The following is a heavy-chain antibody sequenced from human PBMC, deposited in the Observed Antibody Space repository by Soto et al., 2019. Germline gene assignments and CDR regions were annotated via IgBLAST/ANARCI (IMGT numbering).Heavy chain of an antibody. CDR3: ARRGYCSGGSCYGVNWFDP. D-gene: IGHD2-15*01. J-gene: IGHJ5*02. CDR1: GGSISSGGYY. Sequence: SETLSLTCTVSGGSISSGGYYWSWIRQHPGKGLEWMGYIYYSGSTYYNPSLKSRVTISVDTSKNQFSLKLSSVTAADTAVYYCARRGYCSGGSCYGVNWFDPWGQGTLVTVSS. CDR2: IYYSGST. V-gene: IGHV4-31*03.